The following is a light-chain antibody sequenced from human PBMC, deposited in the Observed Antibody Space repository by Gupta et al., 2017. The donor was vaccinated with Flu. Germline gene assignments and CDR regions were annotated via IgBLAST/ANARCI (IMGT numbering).Light chain of an antibody. V-gene: IGLV1-44*01. J-gene: IGLJ3*02. CDR1: SSKIGSNT. CDR3: ESWDASRNGWV. Sequence: GTISCSGSSSKIGSNTVNWYQQLPPAAPKLLIYTNNQRPSGAPDRFSGSKSDTSASLSTIGLQAEDEADYYCESWDASRNGWVFGGGTKLTVL. CDR2: TNN.